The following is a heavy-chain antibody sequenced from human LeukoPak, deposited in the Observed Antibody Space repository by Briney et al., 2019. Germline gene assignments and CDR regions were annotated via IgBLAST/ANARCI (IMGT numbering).Heavy chain of an antibody. J-gene: IGHJ4*02. D-gene: IGHD3-10*01. CDR2: IDHSGST. Sequence: SETLSLTCTVSGYSISSGYYWGWIRPPPGKGLEWTGSIDHSGSTNYNPSLMSRVTISVDTSKNQFSLKLSSVTAADTAVYFCARQNYGSAPLRYWGQGTLVTVSS. CDR1: GYSISSGYY. CDR3: ARQNYGSAPLRY. V-gene: IGHV4-38-2*02.